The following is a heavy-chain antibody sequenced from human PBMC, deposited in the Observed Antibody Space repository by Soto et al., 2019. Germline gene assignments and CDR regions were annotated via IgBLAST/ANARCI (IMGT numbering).Heavy chain of an antibody. CDR1: GGTFSSYA. Sequence: QVQLVQSGAEVKKPGSSVKVSCKASGGTFSSYAISWVRQAPGQGLEWMGGIIPIFGTANYAQKFQGRVTITADKSMSTAYMELISLRSEDTAVYYCARRTRPIVVVPAAIPLYYYYGMDVWGQGTTVTVS. CDR2: IIPIFGTA. V-gene: IGHV1-69*06. CDR3: ARRTRPIVVVPAAIPLYYYYGMDV. J-gene: IGHJ6*02. D-gene: IGHD2-2*01.